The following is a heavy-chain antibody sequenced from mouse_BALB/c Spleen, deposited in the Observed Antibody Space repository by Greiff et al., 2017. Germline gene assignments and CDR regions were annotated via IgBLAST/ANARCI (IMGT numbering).Heavy chain of an antibody. CDR2: IYPGNSDT. J-gene: IGHJ3*01. CDR1: GYTFTSYW. D-gene: IGHD1-2*01. CDR3: TGYYGYWFAY. Sequence: EVQLQQSGTVLARPGASVKMSCKASGYTFTSYWMHWVKQRPGQGLEWIGAIYPGNSDTSYNQKFKGKAKLTAVTSTSTAYMELSSLTNEDSAVYYCTGYYGYWFAYWGQGTLVTVSA. V-gene: IGHV1-5*01.